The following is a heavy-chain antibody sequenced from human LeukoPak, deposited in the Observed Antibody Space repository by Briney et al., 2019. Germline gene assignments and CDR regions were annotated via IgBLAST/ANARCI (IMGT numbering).Heavy chain of an antibody. D-gene: IGHD4-17*01. Sequence: GGSLRLSCGASGFTFSRYWMGWVRQAPGKGLECVANIKQDGSQKYYVDSVKGRFTISRDNAKNSLYLQMNSLRPEDTAMYYRARHGDYDFDYWGQGTLVSISS. J-gene: IGHJ4*02. CDR3: ARHGDYDFDY. CDR1: GFTFSRYW. CDR2: IKQDGSQK. V-gene: IGHV3-7*01.